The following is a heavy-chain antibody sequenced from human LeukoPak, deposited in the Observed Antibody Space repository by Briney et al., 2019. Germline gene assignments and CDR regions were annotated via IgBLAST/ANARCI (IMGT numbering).Heavy chain of an antibody. D-gene: IGHD3-22*01. J-gene: IGHJ4*02. CDR1: GFTFSSYA. V-gene: IGHV3-30-3*01. CDR2: ISYDGSNK. CDR3: PRDRYYYDSSGLPDY. Sequence: GGSLRLSCAASGFTFSSYAMHWVRQAPGKGLEWVAVISYDGSNKYYADSVKGRFTISRDNSKNTLYLQMNSLRAEDTAVYHCPRDRYYYDSSGLPDYWGQGTLVTVSS.